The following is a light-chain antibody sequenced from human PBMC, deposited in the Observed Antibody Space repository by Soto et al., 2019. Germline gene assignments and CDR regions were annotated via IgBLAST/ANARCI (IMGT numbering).Light chain of an antibody. CDR2: GAS. J-gene: IGKJ1*01. CDR3: QQYDNWTPLT. Sequence: EVVMTQSPATLSVSPGERAILSCRASQSVSSNLAWYQQKPGQSPRLLIFGASTRATDIPARFSGSGSGTEFTLTIGILQSEDVAVYYCQQYDNWTPLTFGQGTKVEIK. V-gene: IGKV3-15*01. CDR1: QSVSSN.